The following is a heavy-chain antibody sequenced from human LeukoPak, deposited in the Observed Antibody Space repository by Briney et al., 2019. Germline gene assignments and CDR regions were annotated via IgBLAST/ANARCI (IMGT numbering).Heavy chain of an antibody. CDR3: ATDSPETAAFDY. Sequence: GGFLRLSCTASGFSFSTYSMNWVRQAPGKGLEWVSYIVGSSSNIYYADSVKGRFTISRDNAKNSLYLQMDSLRAEDTAVYYCATDSPETAAFDYWGQGTLVTVSS. J-gene: IGHJ4*02. CDR2: IVGSSSNI. V-gene: IGHV3-48*04. D-gene: IGHD1-1*01. CDR1: GFSFSTYS.